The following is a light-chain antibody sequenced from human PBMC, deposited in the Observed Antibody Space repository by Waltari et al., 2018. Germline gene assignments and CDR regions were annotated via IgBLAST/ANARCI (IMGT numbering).Light chain of an antibody. CDR2: DDN. V-gene: IGLV3-21*04. CDR3: QVCDSVSDHYV. J-gene: IGLJ1*01. Sequence: SYVLTQPPSVSVAPGKTASISCGGDNIGSKSVHWYQQKPGQGPVRVIYDDNDRPSGIPERVSGSGSGHTAALTISRVEAGDEADYYCQVCDSVSDHYVFGIGTMVTVL. CDR1: NIGSKS.